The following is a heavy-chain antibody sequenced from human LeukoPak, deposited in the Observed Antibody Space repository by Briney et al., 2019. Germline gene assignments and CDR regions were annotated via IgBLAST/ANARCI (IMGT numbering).Heavy chain of an antibody. J-gene: IGHJ4*02. CDR3: VRGLY. Sequence: ASVKVSCKASGYTFSSHDINWVRQAGQGLEWMGYMTPNSGNTGYAQKLRGRVTLTRSTSISTAYMELSSLTSEDTAVYYCVRGLYWGQGTLVTVSS. CDR2: MTPNSGNT. CDR1: GYTFSSHD. V-gene: IGHV1-8*01.